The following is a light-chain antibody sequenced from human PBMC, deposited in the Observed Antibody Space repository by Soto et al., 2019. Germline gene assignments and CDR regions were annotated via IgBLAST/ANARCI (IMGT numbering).Light chain of an antibody. CDR2: AAS. Sequence: DIQMTQSPSSLSASLGDRVTITCRASQGIGVYLAWFQQKPGKVPKLLIYAASTLQSGVPSRFSGSGSGTDFTLTITSLQPEDVANYYCHKYNSAPLTFGGGTKVEIK. J-gene: IGKJ4*01. V-gene: IGKV1-27*01. CDR1: QGIGVY. CDR3: HKYNSAPLT.